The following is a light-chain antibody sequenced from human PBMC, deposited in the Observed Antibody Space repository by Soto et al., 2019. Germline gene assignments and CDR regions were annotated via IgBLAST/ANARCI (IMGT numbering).Light chain of an antibody. CDR2: VAS. CDR3: QQYGTSPIA. V-gene: IGKV3-20*01. J-gene: IGKJ5*01. Sequence: EIVLTQSPGTLSLSPGERATLSCRASQNVGGRFLAWYQQKPGQAPRLLINVASTRATGIPDRFSGSGSGTDFTLTNSRLEPEDFAVYYCQQYGTSPIAFGQGTRLE. CDR1: QNVGGRF.